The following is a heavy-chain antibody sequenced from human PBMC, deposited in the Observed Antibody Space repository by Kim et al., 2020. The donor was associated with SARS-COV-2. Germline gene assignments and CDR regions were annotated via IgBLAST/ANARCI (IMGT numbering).Heavy chain of an antibody. CDR3: AKGPSNLEVRHFYGMDV. V-gene: IGHV3-23*01. CDR2: ISGSGTTT. J-gene: IGHJ6*02. D-gene: IGHD3-10*01. Sequence: GGSLRLSCAASGFSFKSYAMCWVRQAPGKGLEWVSGISGSGTTTYYAESVKGRFTISRDTPNNKLSLQMTSLRADDTATYYCAKGPSNLEVRHFYGMDVWGQGTTVTVS. CDR1: GFSFKSYA.